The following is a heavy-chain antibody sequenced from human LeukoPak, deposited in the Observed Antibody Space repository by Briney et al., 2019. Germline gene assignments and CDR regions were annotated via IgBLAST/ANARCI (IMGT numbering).Heavy chain of an antibody. CDR3: AKTATVTQTDYYYYYMDV. CDR2: IYTSGST. CDR1: GASIRSYY. Sequence: SETLSLTCSVSGASIRSYYWSWIRQPPGKGLEWIGYIYTSGSTNLSPSLKGRVSLSMDTYKNHFSLTLSSVTAADTAVYYCAKTATVTQTDYYYYYMDVWGKGTTVTVSS. J-gene: IGHJ6*03. V-gene: IGHV4-4*09. D-gene: IGHD4-11*01.